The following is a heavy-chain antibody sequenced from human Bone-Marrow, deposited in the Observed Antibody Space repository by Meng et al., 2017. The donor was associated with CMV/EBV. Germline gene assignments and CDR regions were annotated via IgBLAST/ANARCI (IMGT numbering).Heavy chain of an antibody. CDR2: IRYDGSNK. V-gene: IGHV3-30*02. D-gene: IGHD7-27*01. CDR1: GFTFSTYG. Sequence: GESLKISCAASGFTFSTYGMHWVRQAPGKGLEWVAFIRYDGSNKYYADSVKGRFTISRDNSKNTLYLQMSSLRVDDTAVYYCARDTAGDVGSMDVWGQGTTVTVSS. J-gene: IGHJ6*02. CDR3: ARDTAGDVGSMDV.